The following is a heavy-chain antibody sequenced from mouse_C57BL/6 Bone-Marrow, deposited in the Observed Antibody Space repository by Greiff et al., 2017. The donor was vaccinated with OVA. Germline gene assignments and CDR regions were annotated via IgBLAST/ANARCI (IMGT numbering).Heavy chain of an antibody. CDR1: GFSFNTYA. J-gene: IGHJ4*01. V-gene: IGHV10-1*01. CDR3: VRHGYYAMDY. CDR2: IRSKSNNYAT. Sequence: GGGLVQPKGSLKLSCAASGFSFNTYAMNWVRQAPGKGLEWVARIRSKSNNYATYYADSVKDGFTISSDDSESMLYLQMNNLKTEDTAMYYCVRHGYYAMDYWGQGTSVTVSS.